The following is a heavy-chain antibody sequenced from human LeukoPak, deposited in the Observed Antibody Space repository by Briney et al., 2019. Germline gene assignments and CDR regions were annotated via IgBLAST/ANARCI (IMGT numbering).Heavy chain of an antibody. Sequence: PSETLSLTCTVSGVSITSGGYYWSWIRQLPGKGLEWIGYIYYSASTYYNPSLKSRLTISVDTSKNQFSLKLSSVTAADTAVYYCARAPYYYDSSGYTYWGQGTLVTVSS. V-gene: IGHV4-31*03. D-gene: IGHD3-22*01. J-gene: IGHJ4*02. CDR1: GVSITSGGYY. CDR3: ARAPYYYDSSGYTY. CDR2: IYYSAST.